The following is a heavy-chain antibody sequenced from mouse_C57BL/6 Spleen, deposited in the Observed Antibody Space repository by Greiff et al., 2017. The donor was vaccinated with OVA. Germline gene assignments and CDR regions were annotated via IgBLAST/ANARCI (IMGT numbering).Heavy chain of an antibody. CDR2: INPRNGGT. CDR1: GYTFTDYY. J-gene: IGHJ2*01. Sequence: EVQLQQSGPELVKPGASVKISCKASGYTFTDYYMNWVKQSHGKSLEWIGDINPRNGGTSYNQKFKGKATLTVDKSSSTAYMELRSLTSEDSAVYYCARRNCPDDWGQGTTLTVSS. D-gene: IGHD4-1*01. CDR3: ARRNCPDD. V-gene: IGHV1-26*01.